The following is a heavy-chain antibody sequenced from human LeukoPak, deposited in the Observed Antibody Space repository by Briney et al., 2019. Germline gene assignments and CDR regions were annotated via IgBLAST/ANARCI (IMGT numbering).Heavy chain of an antibody. J-gene: IGHJ4*02. D-gene: IGHD6-13*01. CDR3: ARVPPLRNSSSWAFDY. CDR1: GYTFTCYY. Sequence: GASVKVSFKSSGYTFTCYYMHWVRQAPGQGLEWMGWNNPNSCSTNSAQKFQGRVTMTRDTSISTAYMELSRLRPDDTAVYYCARVPPLRNSSSWAFDYWGQGTLVTVST. CDR2: NNPNSCST. V-gene: IGHV1-2*02.